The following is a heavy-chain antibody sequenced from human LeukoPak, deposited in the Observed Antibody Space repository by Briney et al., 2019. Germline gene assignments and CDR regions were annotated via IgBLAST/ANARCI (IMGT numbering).Heavy chain of an antibody. Sequence: ASVKVSCKASGYTFTSYGISWVRQAPGQGLEWMGWISAYNGNTNYAQKFQGRVTMTTDTATSTAYMELRSLRSGDTAVYYCARGTNFGVIKPPPDYWGQGTLVTVSS. CDR1: GYTFTSYG. D-gene: IGHD3-3*01. CDR2: ISAYNGNT. CDR3: ARGTNFGVIKPPPDY. J-gene: IGHJ4*02. V-gene: IGHV1-18*01.